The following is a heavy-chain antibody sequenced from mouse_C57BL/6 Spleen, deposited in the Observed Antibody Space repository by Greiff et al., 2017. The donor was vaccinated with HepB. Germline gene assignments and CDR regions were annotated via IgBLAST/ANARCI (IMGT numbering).Heavy chain of an antibody. CDR2: FYPGSGSI. Sequence: VKLMESGAELVKPGASVKLSCKASGYTFTEYTIHWVKQRSGQGLEWIGWFYPGSGSIKYNEKFKDKATLTADKSSSTVYMELSRLTSEDSAVYFCARHHFTTVAGDGFDYWGQGTTLTVSS. V-gene: IGHV1-62-2*01. J-gene: IGHJ2*01. CDR3: ARHHFTTVAGDGFDY. D-gene: IGHD1-1*01. CDR1: GYTFTEYT.